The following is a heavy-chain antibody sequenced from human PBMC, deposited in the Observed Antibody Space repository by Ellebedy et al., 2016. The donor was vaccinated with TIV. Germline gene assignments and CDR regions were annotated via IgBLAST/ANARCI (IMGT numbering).Heavy chain of an antibody. CDR2: IFSAADGGET. CDR1: GFTFSSYP. D-gene: IGHD4-23*01. Sequence: PGGSLRLSCAASGFTFSSYPMNWVRQAPGKGLEWVSVIFSAADGGETHYADSVKGRFTISRDSSKNTLYLQMNSLRAEDTAVYYCARDAAGNGGKLDYWGQGALVTVSS. J-gene: IGHJ4*02. CDR3: ARDAAGNGGKLDY. V-gene: IGHV3-23*03.